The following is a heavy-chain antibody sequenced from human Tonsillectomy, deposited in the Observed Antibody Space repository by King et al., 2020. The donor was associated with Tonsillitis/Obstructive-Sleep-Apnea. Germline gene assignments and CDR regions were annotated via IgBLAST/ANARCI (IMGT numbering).Heavy chain of an antibody. CDR1: GGSISSSNW. Sequence: QLQESGPGLVKPSGTLSLTCAVSGGSISSSNWWSWVRQPPGKGLEWIGEIYHSGSTNYSPSLKSRVTISVDKSKNHFSLKLTSVTAADTAVYYCAIVRCHGYYCIRNYYYMDVWGKGTTVTVS. CDR2: IYHSGST. CDR3: AIVRCHGYYCIRNYYYMDV. D-gene: IGHD4-17*01. V-gene: IGHV4-4*02. J-gene: IGHJ6*03.